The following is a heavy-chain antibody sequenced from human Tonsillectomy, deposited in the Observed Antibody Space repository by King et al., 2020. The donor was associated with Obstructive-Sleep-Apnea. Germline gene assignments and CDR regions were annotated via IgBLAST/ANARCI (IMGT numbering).Heavy chain of an antibody. V-gene: IGHV4-38-2*02. CDR2: IYHSGST. D-gene: IGHD2-15*01. Sequence: QLQESGPGLVKPSETLSLTCTVSGYSISSGFYWGWIRQPPGKGLEWIGSIYHSGSTYYNPSLRSRVTMSVDTSNNQFSLKRRSVTAADTAVYYCARDPNSGGGSCYFDYWGQGTLVAVSS. J-gene: IGHJ4*02. CDR3: ARDPNSGGGSCYFDY. CDR1: GYSISSGFY.